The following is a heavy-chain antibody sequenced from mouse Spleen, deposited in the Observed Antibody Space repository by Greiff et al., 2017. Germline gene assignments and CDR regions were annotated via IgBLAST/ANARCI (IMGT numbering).Heavy chain of an antibody. Sequence: VQLKESGPELVKPGDSVKISCKASGYSFTGYFMNWVMQSHGKSLEWIGRINPYNGDTFYNQKFKGKATLTVDKSSSTAHMELRSLTSEDSAVYYCAREGFYSSWFAYWGQGTLVTVSA. V-gene: IGHV1-20*01. CDR3: AREGFYSSWFAY. CDR2: INPYNGDT. CDR1: GYSFTGYF. J-gene: IGHJ3*01. D-gene: IGHD2-12*01.